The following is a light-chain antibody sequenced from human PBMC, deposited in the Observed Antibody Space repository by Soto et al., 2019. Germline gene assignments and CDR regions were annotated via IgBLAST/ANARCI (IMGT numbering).Light chain of an antibody. V-gene: IGKV3-20*01. J-gene: IGKJ5*01. CDR2: DAS. Sequence: IVLTQSPTTLSLSPGERATLSCRASQSVSSNLAWYQQKPGQAHRLLISDASNRATGIPARFSGSRSGTDFTLTISRLEPEDFAVYYCQQYGSSPPITFGQATRLE. CDR3: QQYGSSPPIT. CDR1: QSVSSN.